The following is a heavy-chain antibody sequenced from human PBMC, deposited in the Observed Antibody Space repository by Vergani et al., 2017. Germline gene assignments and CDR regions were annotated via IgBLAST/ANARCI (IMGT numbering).Heavy chain of an antibody. V-gene: IGHV3-21*01. J-gene: IGHJ6*02. CDR1: GFTFSSYS. D-gene: IGHD2-2*01. Sequence: EVQLVESGGGLVKPGGSLRLSCAASGFTFSSYSMNWVRQAPGKGLEWVSSISSSSSYIYYADSVKGRFTISRDNAKNSLYLQMNSLRAEDTAVYYCARDLSVAGYCSSTSCYALYYYYYYGMDVWGQGTTVTVSS. CDR3: ARDLSVAGYCSSTSCYALYYYYYYGMDV. CDR2: ISSSSSYI.